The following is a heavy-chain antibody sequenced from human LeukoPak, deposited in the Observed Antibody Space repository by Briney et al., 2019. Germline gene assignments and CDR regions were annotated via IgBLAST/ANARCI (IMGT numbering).Heavy chain of an antibody. CDR1: GFSFSSYD. Sequence: GGSLRLSCAASGFSFSSYDMYWVRQAPGKGLEWVAVISYDASNKYYADSVKGRFTISRDNSKNTLYLQMNSLRAEDTAVYYCARISGVYYNDYWGQGTLVTVSS. J-gene: IGHJ4*02. CDR2: ISYDASNK. CDR3: ARISGVYYNDY. V-gene: IGHV3-30-3*01. D-gene: IGHD3-10*01.